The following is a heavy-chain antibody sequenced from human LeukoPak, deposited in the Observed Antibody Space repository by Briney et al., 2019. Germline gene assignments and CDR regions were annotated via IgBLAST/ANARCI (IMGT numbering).Heavy chain of an antibody. J-gene: IGHJ4*02. CDR1: GFTFSNAW. CDR3: TTDPVTIFGVVIGY. D-gene: IGHD3-3*01. Sequence: GGSLRLSCAASGFTFSNAWMSWVRQAPGKGLEWVGRIKSKTDGGTTDYAAPVKGRFTISRDDSKNTLYLQMNSLKTEDTAEYYCTTDPVTIFGVVIGYWGQGTLVTVSS. V-gene: IGHV3-15*01. CDR2: IKSKTDGGTT.